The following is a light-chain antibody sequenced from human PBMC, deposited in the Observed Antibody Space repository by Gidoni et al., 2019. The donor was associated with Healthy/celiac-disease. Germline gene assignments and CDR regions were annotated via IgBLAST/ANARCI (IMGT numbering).Light chain of an antibody. V-gene: IGKV1-39*01. J-gene: IGKJ5*01. CDR3: QQSYSTPLVT. CDR2: AAS. Sequence: DIQTTQSPSSLSASVGDRVTMTCRASQSISSYLNWYQQKPGKAPKLLIYAASSLQSGVPSRFSGSGSWTDFTLTISSLQPEDFATYYCQQSYSTPLVTFXQXTRLEFK. CDR1: QSISSY.